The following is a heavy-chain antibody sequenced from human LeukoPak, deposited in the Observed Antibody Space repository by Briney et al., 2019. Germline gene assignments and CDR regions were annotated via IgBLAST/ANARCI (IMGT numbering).Heavy chain of an antibody. J-gene: IGHJ4*02. D-gene: IGHD3-22*01. CDR3: AKDVRRYYDSSGPLDY. CDR2: ISYDGSNK. V-gene: IGHV3-30*18. Sequence: GGSLRLSCAASGFTFSSYAMSWVRQAPGKGLEWVAVISYDGSNKYYADSVKGRFTISRDNSKNTLYLQMNSLRAEDTAVYYCAKDVRRYYDSSGPLDYWGQGTLVTVSS. CDR1: GFTFSSYA.